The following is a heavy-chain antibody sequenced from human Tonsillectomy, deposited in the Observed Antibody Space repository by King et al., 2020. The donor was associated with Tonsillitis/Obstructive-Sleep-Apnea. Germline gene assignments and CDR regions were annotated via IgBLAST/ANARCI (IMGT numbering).Heavy chain of an antibody. Sequence: VQLVESGGGLIQPGGSLRLACAASGFTVSSDYMSWVRQAPGKGLEWVSVIYSNGRTYYPDSVKGRFTISRDNSKNTLYLQMNSLRAEDTAVYYCARMNLAVDWGQGTLDTVSS. J-gene: IGHJ4*02. CDR3: ARMNLAVD. CDR1: GFTVSSDY. V-gene: IGHV3-53*01. CDR2: IYSNGRT. D-gene: IGHD6-19*01.